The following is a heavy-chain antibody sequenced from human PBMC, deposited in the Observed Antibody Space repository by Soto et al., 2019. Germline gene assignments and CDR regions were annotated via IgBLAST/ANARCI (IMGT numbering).Heavy chain of an antibody. CDR3: ARGGVSTRTFDY. V-gene: IGHV4-61*01. J-gene: IGHJ4*02. CDR1: GVYFMSGSYS. D-gene: IGHD3-3*01. CDR2: VYHTGRT. Sequence: ETQSHTCSVSGVYFMSGSYSWSWKRQPPGKGLEWIGYVYHTGRTSYNPSLKSRVSISMDTSKNQFSLNLDSVTAADTAMYYCARGGVSTRTFDYWGQGTPVTLSS.